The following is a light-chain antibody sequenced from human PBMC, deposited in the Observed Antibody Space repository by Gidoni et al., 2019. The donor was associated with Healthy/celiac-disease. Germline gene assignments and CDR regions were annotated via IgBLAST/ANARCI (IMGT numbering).Light chain of an antibody. J-gene: IGKJ1*01. CDR2: VAS. CDR1: QSISSY. V-gene: IGKV1-39*01. Sequence: DIQMTQSPSSLSASVGDRVTITCRARQSISSYLHWYQQKPGKAPKLLIYVASSLQRGVPSGYRGRGCGREFTLTKRSLQPRDFTTYYCQQCYNTPRAFGQGTKVEIK. CDR3: QQCYNTPRA.